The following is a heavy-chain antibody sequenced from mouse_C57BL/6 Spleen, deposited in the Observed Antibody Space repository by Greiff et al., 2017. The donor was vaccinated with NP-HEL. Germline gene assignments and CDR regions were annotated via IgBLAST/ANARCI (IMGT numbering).Heavy chain of an antibody. Sequence: VKLQQPGAELVRPGSSVKLSCKASGYTFTSYWMHWVKQRPIQGLEWIGNIDPSDSETHYNQKFKDKATLTVDKSSSTAYMQLSSLTSEDSAVYYCARRYGNTWFAYWGQGTLVTVSA. V-gene: IGHV1-52*01. CDR1: GYTFTSYW. CDR2: IDPSDSET. CDR3: ARRYGNTWFAY. D-gene: IGHD2-1*01. J-gene: IGHJ3*01.